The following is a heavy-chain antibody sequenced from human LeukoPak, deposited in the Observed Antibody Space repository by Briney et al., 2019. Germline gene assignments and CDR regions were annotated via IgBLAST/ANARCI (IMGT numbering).Heavy chain of an antibody. J-gene: IGHJ3*02. CDR2: ISYDGSNK. CDR1: GFTFSYYS. D-gene: IGHD1-26*01. Sequence: GGSLRLSCVASGFTFSYYSMHWVRQAPGKGLEWVAVISYDGSNKYYADSVKGRFTISRDNSKNTLYLQMNSLRAEDTAVYYCAKDFGIVGATGAFDIWGQGTMVTVSS. V-gene: IGHV3-30*18. CDR3: AKDFGIVGATGAFDI.